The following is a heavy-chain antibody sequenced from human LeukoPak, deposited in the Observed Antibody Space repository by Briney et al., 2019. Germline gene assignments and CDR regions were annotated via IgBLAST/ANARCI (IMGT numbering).Heavy chain of an antibody. V-gene: IGHV4-59*12. Sequence: PSETLSLTCTVSGGSISNYYWSWIRQPPGKGLEWIGYIYYSGTTNYNPSLKSRVTISVDTSKNQFSLKLSSVTAADTAVYYCARDADDSSFDYWGQGTLVTVSS. J-gene: IGHJ4*02. CDR3: ARDADDSSFDY. D-gene: IGHD3-22*01. CDR1: GGSISNYY. CDR2: IYYSGTT.